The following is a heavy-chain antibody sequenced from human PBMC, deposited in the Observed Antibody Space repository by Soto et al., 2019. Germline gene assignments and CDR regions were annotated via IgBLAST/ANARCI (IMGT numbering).Heavy chain of an antibody. J-gene: IGHJ6*02. Sequence: AAVKVSCKASGYTFSGYYIHWLRQAPGQGLEWMGWINPNSGGTNYAQKFQGRVTVTRDTPTSTAYMELSRLTSDDTAVYYCARSLTEGXCTITGCYTRPLYGMDVWGQGTTVTVSS. V-gene: IGHV1-2*02. D-gene: IGHD2-2*02. CDR3: ARSLTEGXCTITGCYTRPLYGMDV. CDR1: GYTFSGYY. CDR2: INPNSGGT.